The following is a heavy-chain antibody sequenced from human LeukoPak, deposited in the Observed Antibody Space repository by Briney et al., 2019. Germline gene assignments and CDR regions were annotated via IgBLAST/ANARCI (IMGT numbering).Heavy chain of an antibody. V-gene: IGHV3-74*01. D-gene: IGHD2-15*01. CDR3: TRRVSATRWFDP. J-gene: IGHJ5*02. CDR1: GLTFSSYW. CDR2: INSDGSTT. Sequence: PGGSLRLSCAASGLTFSSYWMHWVRQAPGKGLVWVSRINSDGSTTNYADSVKGRFTISRDNAENTMYLQMNSLRVEDTAVYYCTRRVSATRWFDPWGQGTLVTVSS.